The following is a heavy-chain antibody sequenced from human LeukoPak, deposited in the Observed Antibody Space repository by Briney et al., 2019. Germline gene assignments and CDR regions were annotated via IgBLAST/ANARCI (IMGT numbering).Heavy chain of an antibody. D-gene: IGHD6-19*01. CDR3: ARAEPGIAVAGPVPVPDY. CDR2: INPNSGGT. V-gene: IGHV1-2*02. CDR1: GYTFTGYY. Sequence: ASVKVSCKASGYTFTGYYMHWVRQAPGQGLEWMGWINPNSGGTNYAQKFQGRVTMTRDTSISTAYMELSRLRSDDTAVYYCARAEPGIAVAGPVPVPDYWGQGTLVTVSS. J-gene: IGHJ4*02.